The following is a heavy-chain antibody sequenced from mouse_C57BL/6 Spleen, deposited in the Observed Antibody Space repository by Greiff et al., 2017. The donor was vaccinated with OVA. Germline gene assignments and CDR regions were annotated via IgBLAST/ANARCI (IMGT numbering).Heavy chain of an antibody. V-gene: IGHV5-4*03. Sequence: DVKLVESGGGLVKPGGSLKLSCAASGFTFSSYAMSWVRQTPEKRLEWVATISDGGSYTYYPDNVKGRFTISRDNAKNNLYLQMSHLKSEDTAMYYCAIRPYYYGSSYYAMDYWGQGTSVTVSS. CDR3: AIRPYYYGSSYYAMDY. CDR1: GFTFSSYA. CDR2: ISDGGSYT. J-gene: IGHJ4*01. D-gene: IGHD1-1*01.